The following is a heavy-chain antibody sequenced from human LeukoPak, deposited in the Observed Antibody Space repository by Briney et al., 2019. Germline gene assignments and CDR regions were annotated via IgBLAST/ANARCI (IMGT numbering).Heavy chain of an antibody. CDR1: GYTFTSYG. CDR2: ISAYNGNT. D-gene: IGHD2-21*02. CDR3: ARRVTAIGYYYYGMDV. V-gene: IGHV1-18*01. Sequence: ASVKVSCKASGYTFTSYGISWVRQASGQGLEWMGWISAYNGNTNYAQKLQGRVTMTTDTSTSTAYMELRSLRSDDTAVYYCARRVTAIGYYYYGMDVWGQGTTVTVSS. J-gene: IGHJ6*02.